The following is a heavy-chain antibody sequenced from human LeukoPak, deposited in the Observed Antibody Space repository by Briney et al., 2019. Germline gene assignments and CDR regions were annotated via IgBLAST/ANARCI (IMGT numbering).Heavy chain of an antibody. J-gene: IGHJ5*02. CDR1: GASIKSYD. CDR3: ARSSSSRFDP. CDR2: IFHSGTT. V-gene: IGHV4-59*01. D-gene: IGHD2/OR15-2a*01. Sequence: SETLSLTCTVSGASIKSYDWSWIRQPPGKGLEWIAYIFHSGTTNYNPSLKSRVTISIDTSTNQVSLRLSSVTAADTALYYCARSSSSRFDPWGQGTLVTVLS.